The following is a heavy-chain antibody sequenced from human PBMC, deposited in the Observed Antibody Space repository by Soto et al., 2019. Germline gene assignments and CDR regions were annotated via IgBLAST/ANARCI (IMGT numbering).Heavy chain of an antibody. Sequence: QVQLQESGPGLVKPSETLSLTCTVSGGSISSYYWSWIRQPQGKGLEWIGYIYYSGSTNYNPSLKSRVTISVDTSKTQFALNLSSVTAADTAVYYCARRYGTTLDYWGQGTLVTVSS. V-gene: IGHV4-59*08. D-gene: IGHD1-1*01. J-gene: IGHJ4*02. CDR1: GGSISSYY. CDR2: IYYSGST. CDR3: ARRYGTTLDY.